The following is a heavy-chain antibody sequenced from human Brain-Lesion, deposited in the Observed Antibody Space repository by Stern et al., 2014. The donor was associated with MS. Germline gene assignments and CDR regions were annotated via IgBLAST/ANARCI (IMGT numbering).Heavy chain of an antibody. CDR2: IFNSGST. CDR3: ARGRVVPGFQYYATDV. Sequence: QVQLVESGPGLVKPSQTLSLSCTVSGGSISSGGYYWSWIRQPAGKGLEWIGRIFNSGSTSYNPSLKSRVTTSIDTSKKQLSLRLTSMTAADTAVYYCARGRVVPGFQYYATDVWGQGTTVIVSS. J-gene: IGHJ6*02. CDR1: GGSISSGGYY. V-gene: IGHV4-61*02. D-gene: IGHD2-2*01.